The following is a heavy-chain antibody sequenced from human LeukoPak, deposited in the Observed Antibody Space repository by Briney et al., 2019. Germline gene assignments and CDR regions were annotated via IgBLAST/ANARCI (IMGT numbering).Heavy chain of an antibody. CDR3: ARVGCSGGSCYSGVVFDI. CDR2: IYYSGST. Sequence: PSETLSLTCTVSGGSISSYYWSWIRQPPGEGLEWIGYIYYSGSTNYNPSLKSRVTISVDTSKNQFSLKLSSVTAADTAVYYCARVGCSGGSCYSGVVFDIWGQGTMVTVSS. V-gene: IGHV4-59*01. CDR1: GGSISSYY. D-gene: IGHD2-15*01. J-gene: IGHJ3*02.